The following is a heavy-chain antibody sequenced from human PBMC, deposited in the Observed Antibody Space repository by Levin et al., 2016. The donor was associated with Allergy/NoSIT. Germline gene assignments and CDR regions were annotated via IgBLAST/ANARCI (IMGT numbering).Heavy chain of an antibody. D-gene: IGHD6-6*01. V-gene: IGHV4-30-2*01. J-gene: IGHJ5*02. CDR3: ASSTFEHSSDNWFDP. Sequence: WIRQPPGKGLEWIGYIYHSGSTYYNPSLKSRVTISVDRSKNQFSLKLSSVTAADTAVYYCASSTFEHSSDNWFDPWGQGTLVTVSS. CDR2: IYHSGST.